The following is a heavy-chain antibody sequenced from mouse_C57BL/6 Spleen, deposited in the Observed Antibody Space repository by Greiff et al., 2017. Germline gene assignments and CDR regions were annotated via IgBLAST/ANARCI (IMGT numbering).Heavy chain of an antibody. D-gene: IGHD2-3*01. Sequence: VQLQQSDAELVKPGASVKISCKVSGYTFPDHTIHWMKQRPEQGLEWIGYIYPRDGSTKYNEKFKGKATLTADKSSSTAYMQLNSLPSNAAAVYFCARCDGYYSSYWYFDVWGTGTTVTVSS. CDR2: IYPRDGST. CDR1: GYTFPDHT. CDR3: ARCDGYYSSYWYFDV. J-gene: IGHJ1*03. V-gene: IGHV1-78*01.